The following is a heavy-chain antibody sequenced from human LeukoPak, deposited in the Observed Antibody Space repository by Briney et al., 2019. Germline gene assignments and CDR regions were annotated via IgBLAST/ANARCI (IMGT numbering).Heavy chain of an antibody. CDR3: AKAPLLVVVIKTVWFDP. CDR2: ISGSGGST. J-gene: IGHJ5*02. D-gene: IGHD3-22*01. V-gene: IGHV3-23*01. Sequence: GGSLRLSCAASGFTFSSYAMSWVRQVPGKGLEWVSAISGSGGSTYYADSVKGRFTISRDNSKNTLYLQMNSLRAEDTAVYYCAKAPLLVVVIKTVWFDPWGQGTLVTVSS. CDR1: GFTFSSYA.